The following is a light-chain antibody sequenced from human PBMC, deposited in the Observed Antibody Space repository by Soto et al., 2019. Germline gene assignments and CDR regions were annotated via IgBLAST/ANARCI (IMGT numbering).Light chain of an antibody. CDR2: GAS. J-gene: IGKJ3*01. CDR1: QSVSSTY. V-gene: IGKV3-20*01. CDR3: HQYGSSPPFT. Sequence: IVLTQSPGTLSLTPGERATLSCRASQSVSSTYLAGYQQKPGQAPRLLIYGASRRATCIPDRFSGSGSGTDFTLTISRLEPEDSAVYYCHQYGSSPPFTFGPGTRVDIK.